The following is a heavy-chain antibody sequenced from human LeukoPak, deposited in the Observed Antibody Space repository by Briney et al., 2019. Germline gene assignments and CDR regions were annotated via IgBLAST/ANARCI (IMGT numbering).Heavy chain of an antibody. Sequence: ETLSLTCTVSGGSIRGYFWSRIRQPAGKELEWIGRIHDNGDSNHNPSLKSRITMALDTSRNQVSLKLTSVTAADTAVYYCARAPSGCGGTCPSDHWGPGTLVTVSS. V-gene: IGHV4-4*07. CDR2: IHDNGDS. D-gene: IGHD2-15*01. CDR1: GGSIRGYF. J-gene: IGHJ4*02. CDR3: ARAPSGCGGTCPSDH.